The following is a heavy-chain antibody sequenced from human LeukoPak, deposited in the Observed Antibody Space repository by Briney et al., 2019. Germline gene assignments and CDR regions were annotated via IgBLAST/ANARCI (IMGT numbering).Heavy chain of an antibody. V-gene: IGHV3-23*01. J-gene: IGHJ4*02. CDR2: ISGSGGST. CDR3: VTGSAPYYFDY. D-gene: IGHD6-6*01. Sequence: PGGSLRLSCAASGFTFSNAWMSWVRHAPGKGLEWVSAISGSGGSTYYADSVKGRFTISRDNSKNTLYLQMNSLRAEDTAVYYCVTGSAPYYFDYWGQGTLVTVSS. CDR1: GFTFSNAW.